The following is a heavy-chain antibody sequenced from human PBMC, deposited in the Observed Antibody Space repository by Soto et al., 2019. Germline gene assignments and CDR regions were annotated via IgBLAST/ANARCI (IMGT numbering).Heavy chain of an antibody. D-gene: IGHD1-26*01. V-gene: IGHV4-39*02. CDR2: IHYTGST. J-gene: IGHJ6*02. Sequence: SETLSLTCTVSGGSISSSSYYCGWIRQPPGKGLEWIGIIHYTGSTYYNPSLKSRVTISVDTSKNQFSLKLSSVTAADTAVYYCAKETGRRYGMDVWGHGTTVTVSS. CDR3: AKETGRRYGMDV. CDR1: GGSISSSSYY.